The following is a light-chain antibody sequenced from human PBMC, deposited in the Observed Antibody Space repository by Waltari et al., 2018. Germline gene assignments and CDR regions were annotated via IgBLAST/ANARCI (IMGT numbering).Light chain of an antibody. CDR2: EVD. Sequence: QSALTQPASVSASPGQSTSITCTGTSSALGSYDLFAWYQQHPAKAPKLIIYEVDKRPSGVSDRFSGSKSGNTASLTISGLQAEDEALYFCSSYSYSSAWPFGGGTLVTVL. V-gene: IGLV2-23*02. J-gene: IGLJ3*02. CDR1: SSALGSYDL. CDR3: SSYSYSSAWP.